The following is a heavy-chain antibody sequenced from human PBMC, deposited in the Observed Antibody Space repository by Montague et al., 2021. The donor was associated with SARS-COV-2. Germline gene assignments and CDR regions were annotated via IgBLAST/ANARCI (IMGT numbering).Heavy chain of an antibody. Sequence: SLRLSCAASGFTFSSYAMSWVRQAPGKGLEWVSVIYSGGSSTFYADSVKGRFTISRDKSKNTLYLQMNSLRAEDTAVYYCAKSSESYGDYFDYWGQGTLVTVSS. CDR3: AKSSESYGDYFDY. J-gene: IGHJ4*02. CDR2: IYSGGSST. D-gene: IGHD1-26*01. V-gene: IGHV3-23*03. CDR1: GFTFSSYA.